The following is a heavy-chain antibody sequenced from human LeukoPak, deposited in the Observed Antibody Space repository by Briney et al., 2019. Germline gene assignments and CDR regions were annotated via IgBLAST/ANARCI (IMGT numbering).Heavy chain of an antibody. CDR2: INSDVSTT. D-gene: IGHD1-26*01. CDR1: GSTSSAYR. CDR3: ARYGRYRAFDI. V-gene: IGHV3-74*01. J-gene: IGHJ3*02. Sequence: GGSLRLSCAASGSTSSAYRMHWVRQVPGKGLVWVSRINSDVSTTNYADSVKGRFTISRDNAKNTIYLQMNSLRAEDTAVYYCARYGRYRAFDIWGPGTVVTVSS.